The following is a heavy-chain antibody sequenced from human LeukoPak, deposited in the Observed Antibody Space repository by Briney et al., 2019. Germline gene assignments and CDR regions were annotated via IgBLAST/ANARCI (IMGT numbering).Heavy chain of an antibody. CDR2: INSDGSST. CDR3: AREDSYYYYYGMGV. CDR1: GFTFSSYW. D-gene: IGHD2-15*01. J-gene: IGHJ6*01. Sequence: PGGSLRLSCAASGFTFSSYWMHWVRQAPGKGLVWVSRINSDGSSTSYADSVKGRFTISRDNAKNTLYLQMNSLRAEDTAVYYCAREDSYYYYYGMGVWGQGTTVTVSS. V-gene: IGHV3-74*01.